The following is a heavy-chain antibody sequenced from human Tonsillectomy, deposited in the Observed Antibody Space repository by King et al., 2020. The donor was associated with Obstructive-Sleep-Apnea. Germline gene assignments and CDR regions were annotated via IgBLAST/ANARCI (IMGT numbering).Heavy chain of an antibody. Sequence: QLQESGPGLVKPSETLSLTCTVSGGSISSSSYYWGWIRQPPGKGLEWIGSIYYSGSTYYNPSLKSRVTISVDTSKNQFSLKLSSVTAADTAVYYCAREGYYDFWSGYTATYWGQGTLVTVSS. J-gene: IGHJ4*02. CDR1: GGSISSSSYY. CDR3: AREGYYDFWSGYTATY. V-gene: IGHV4-39*07. CDR2: IYYSGST. D-gene: IGHD3-3*01.